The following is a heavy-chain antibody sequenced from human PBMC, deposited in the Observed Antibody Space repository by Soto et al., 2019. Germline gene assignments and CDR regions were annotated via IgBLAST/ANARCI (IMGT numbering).Heavy chain of an antibody. V-gene: IGHV1-69*18. CDR3: ARVVMTTVPASYYYGMDV. D-gene: IGHD4-4*01. CDR2: IIPFIGTA. Sequence: QVQLVQSGAEVKKPGSSVTVSCKASGGTFSSYAISWVRQAPGQGLEWMGRIIPFIGTANYAQKFQGRVTITEDESTSTDYMELTSLRSEDTAVYYCARVVMTTVPASYYYGMDVWCQGTTVTVSS. CDR1: GGTFSSYA. J-gene: IGHJ6*02.